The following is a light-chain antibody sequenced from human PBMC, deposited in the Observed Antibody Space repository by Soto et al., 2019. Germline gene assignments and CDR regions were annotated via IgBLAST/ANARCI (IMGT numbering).Light chain of an antibody. CDR1: QSIGSN. CDR2: AAS. J-gene: IGKJ1*01. Sequence: DLQMTHSPSARSASVIERVTITFLASQSIGSNLNWYQQSPGKAPKLLVFAASSKPRGVPLRFDARGSGTDFTLTITGLQPEDFATYYCQHYNSAPWKFGQGTKVDIK. CDR3: QHYNSAPWK. V-gene: IGKV1-39*01.